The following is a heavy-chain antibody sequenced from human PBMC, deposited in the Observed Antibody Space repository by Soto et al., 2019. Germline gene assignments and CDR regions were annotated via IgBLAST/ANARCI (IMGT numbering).Heavy chain of an antibody. J-gene: IGHJ6*02. CDR2: ISYDGSNK. D-gene: IGHD6-6*01. V-gene: IGHV3-30-3*01. CDR3: ARDMGTRGIAARPVYYYYYGMDV. CDR1: GFTFSSYA. Sequence: GGSLRLSCAASGFTFSSYAMHWVRQAPGKGLEWVAVISYDGSNKYYADSVKGRFTISRDNSKNTLYLQMNSLRAEDTAVYYCARDMGTRGIAARPVYYYYYGMDVWGQGTTVTVSS.